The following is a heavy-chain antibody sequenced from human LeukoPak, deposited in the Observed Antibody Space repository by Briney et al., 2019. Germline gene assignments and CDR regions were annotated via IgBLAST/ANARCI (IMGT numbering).Heavy chain of an antibody. D-gene: IGHD3-9*01. Sequence: PGGSLRLPCVASGFTFSNYYMNWVRQAPGKGLEWVANIKQDGSDKAYVDSVKGRFTISRDNAKNSLYLQMNSLRAEDTAVYYCARVKNVNADITFQYWGQGTLVTVSS. J-gene: IGHJ1*01. CDR2: IKQDGSDK. CDR1: GFTFSNYY. CDR3: ARVKNVNADITFQY. V-gene: IGHV3-7*01.